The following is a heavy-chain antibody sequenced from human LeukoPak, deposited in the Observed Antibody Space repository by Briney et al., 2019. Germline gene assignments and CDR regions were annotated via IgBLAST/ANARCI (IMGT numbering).Heavy chain of an antibody. D-gene: IGHD6-19*01. CDR3: ARETKESIAVAGTHFDY. CDR1: GYTFTGYY. J-gene: IGHJ4*02. CDR2: INPNSGGT. V-gene: IGHV1-2*02. Sequence: ASVKVSCKASGYTFTGYYMHWVRQAPGQGLEWMGWINPNSGGTNYAQKFQGRVTMTRDTSISTAYMELSRLRSDDTAVYYCARETKESIAVAGTHFDYWGQGTLVTVSS.